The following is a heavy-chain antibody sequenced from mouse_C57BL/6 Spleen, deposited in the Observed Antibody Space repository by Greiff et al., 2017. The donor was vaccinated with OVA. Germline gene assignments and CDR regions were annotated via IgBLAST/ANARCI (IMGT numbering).Heavy chain of an antibody. Sequence: QVQLQQPGAELVKPGASVKMSCKASGYTFTSYWITWVKQRPGQGLEWIGDIYPGSGSTNYNEKFKSKATLTVDTSSSTAYMQLSSLTSEDSAVYYCASDYGSSPYAMDYWGQGTSVTVSS. CDR2: IYPGSGST. CDR3: ASDYGSSPYAMDY. D-gene: IGHD1-1*01. V-gene: IGHV1-55*01. J-gene: IGHJ4*01. CDR1: GYTFTSYW.